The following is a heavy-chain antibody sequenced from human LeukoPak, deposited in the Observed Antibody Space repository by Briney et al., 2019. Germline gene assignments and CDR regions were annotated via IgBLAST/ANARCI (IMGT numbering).Heavy chain of an antibody. V-gene: IGHV4-39*01. Sequence: PSETLSLTCTVSGGSISSSSYYWGWIRQPPGKGLEWIGSIYYSGSTYYNPSLKSRVTISVGTSKNQFSLKLSSVTAADTAVYYCARGDTAMVTGWFDPWGQGTLVTVSS. CDR2: IYYSGST. D-gene: IGHD5-18*01. CDR1: GGSISSSSYY. J-gene: IGHJ5*02. CDR3: ARGDTAMVTGWFDP.